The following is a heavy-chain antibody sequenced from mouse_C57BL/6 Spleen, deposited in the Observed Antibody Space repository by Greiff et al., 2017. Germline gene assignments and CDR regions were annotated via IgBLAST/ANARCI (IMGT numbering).Heavy chain of an antibody. CDR2: ISSGSSTI. V-gene: IGHV5-17*01. CDR3: ARRSYYDLYYYAMDY. D-gene: IGHD2-4*01. Sequence: DVMLVESGGGLVKPGGSLKLSCAASGFTFSDYGMHWVRQAPEKGLEWVAYISSGSSTIYYADTVKGRFTISRDNAKNTLFLQMTSLRSEDTAMYYCARRSYYDLYYYAMDYWGQGTSVTVSS. J-gene: IGHJ4*01. CDR1: GFTFSDYG.